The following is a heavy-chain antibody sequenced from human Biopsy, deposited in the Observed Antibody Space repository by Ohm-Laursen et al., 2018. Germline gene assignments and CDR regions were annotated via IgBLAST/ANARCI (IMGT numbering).Heavy chain of an antibody. V-gene: IGHV3-33*04. D-gene: IGHD6-19*01. CDR1: VFTFGHYP. J-gene: IGHJ2*01. CDR2: IWYYGTND. Sequence: SHRLSLAASVFTFGHYPLHWVRQAPPKGLAWISIIWYYGTNDDYADSVKARFTISRDNSKNTLYLQINTLTLEDTAFYYCARGLSSGWYGYFDVWGRGTLVTVSS. CDR3: ARGLSSGWYGYFDV.